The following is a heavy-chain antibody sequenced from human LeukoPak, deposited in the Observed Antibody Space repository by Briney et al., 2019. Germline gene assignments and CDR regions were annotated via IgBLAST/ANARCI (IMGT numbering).Heavy chain of an antibody. CDR2: MNPNSGNT. J-gene: IGHJ6*03. D-gene: IGHD2-15*01. Sequence: GASVKVSCKASGYTFTSYDINWVRQATVQGLEWMGWMNPNSGNTGYAQKFQGRVTMTRNTSISTAYMELSSLRSEDTAVYYCARGRTSLRYCSGGSCYRSSYYYYYMDVWGKGTTVTISS. CDR1: GYTFTSYD. V-gene: IGHV1-8*01. CDR3: ARGRTSLRYCSGGSCYRSSYYYYYMDV.